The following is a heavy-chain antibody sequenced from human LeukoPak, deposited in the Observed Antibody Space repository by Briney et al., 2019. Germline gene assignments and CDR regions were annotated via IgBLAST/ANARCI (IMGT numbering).Heavy chain of an antibody. Sequence: SQTLSLTCAISGDSVPSNSAAWNWIRQSPSRGLEWLGRTYYRSKWYNDYAVSVKSRITINPDTSKNQFSLQLNSVTPEDTAVYYCARDGCSGGSCLDAFDIWGQGTMVTVSS. V-gene: IGHV6-1*01. CDR3: ARDGCSGGSCLDAFDI. CDR1: GDSVPSNSAA. CDR2: TYYRSKWYN. J-gene: IGHJ3*02. D-gene: IGHD2-15*01.